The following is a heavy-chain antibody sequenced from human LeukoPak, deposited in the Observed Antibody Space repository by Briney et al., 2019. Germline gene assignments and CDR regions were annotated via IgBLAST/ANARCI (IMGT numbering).Heavy chain of an antibody. CDR2: ISDYP. V-gene: IGHV3-23*05. CDR1: GFSFNTFA. J-gene: IGHJ6*02. CDR3: TKDSQGSYDGFWYGTYGMDV. Sequence: GGSLRLSCVASGFSFNTFALTWVRQAPGKGLEWVSTISDYPHYADSVRGRFTISRDNSRKTVFLQMNSLTPEDAATYYCTKDSQGSYDGFWYGTYGMDVWGQGTTVTVS. D-gene: IGHD3-16*01.